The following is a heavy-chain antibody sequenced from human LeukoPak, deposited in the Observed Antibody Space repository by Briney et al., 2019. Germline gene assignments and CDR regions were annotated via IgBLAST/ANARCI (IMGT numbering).Heavy chain of an antibody. V-gene: IGHV3-23*01. CDR3: AKPPSQDDY. CDR2: ISRSGVGT. CDR1: GFTFSSYS. Sequence: GGSLRLSCAASGFTFSSYSMNWVRQAPGKGLEWVSGISRSGVGTSSADSVKGRFTISRDNSKNTLYLQMNSLRVEDTAIYYCAKPPSQDDYWGQGTLVTVSS. J-gene: IGHJ4*02.